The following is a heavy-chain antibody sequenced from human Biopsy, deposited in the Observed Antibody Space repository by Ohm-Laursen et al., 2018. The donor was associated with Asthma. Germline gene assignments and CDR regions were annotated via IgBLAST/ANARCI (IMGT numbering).Heavy chain of an antibody. Sequence: SLRLSCSASGFTFRHYALHWVRQAPGKGLEWVAVISYDGTNKDYADSVKGRFTFSRDNSQNTLSLEMNSLRVEDTAVYYCARDLRSDNWNPWGMDVWGLGTTVTVAS. CDR2: ISYDGTNK. D-gene: IGHD1-20*01. V-gene: IGHV3-30*03. CDR3: ARDLRSDNWNPWGMDV. J-gene: IGHJ6*02. CDR1: GFTFRHYA.